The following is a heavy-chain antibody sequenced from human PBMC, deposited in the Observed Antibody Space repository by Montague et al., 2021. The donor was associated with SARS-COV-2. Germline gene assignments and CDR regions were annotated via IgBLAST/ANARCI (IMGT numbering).Heavy chain of an antibody. CDR2: IYYSGST. V-gene: IGHV4-39*01. CDR1: CGSISSSSYC. Sequence: SETLSLTCTVSCGSISSSSYCWGWIRQPPGKRLGWIWSIYYSGSTYYNPSLKSRVTISVDTSKNQFSLKLSSVTAADTAVYYCARHYGVVVPAAIYYYYGMDGWGQGTTVTVSS. J-gene: IGHJ6*02. CDR3: ARHYGVVVPAAIYYYYGMDG. D-gene: IGHD2-2*02.